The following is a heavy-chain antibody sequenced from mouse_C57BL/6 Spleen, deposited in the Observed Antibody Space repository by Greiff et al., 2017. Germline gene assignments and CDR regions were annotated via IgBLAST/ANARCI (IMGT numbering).Heavy chain of an antibody. CDR2: IYPGSGST. CDR3: ARGGYETAPYWYFDV. Sequence: QVQLQQPGAELVKPGASVKMSCKASGYTFTSYWITWVKQRPGQGLEWIGDIYPGSGSTNYNEKFKSKATLTVDTSSSTAYMQLSSLTSEDSAVYYCARGGYETAPYWYFDVWGTGTTVTVSS. V-gene: IGHV1-55*01. D-gene: IGHD2-3*01. CDR1: GYTFTSYW. J-gene: IGHJ1*03.